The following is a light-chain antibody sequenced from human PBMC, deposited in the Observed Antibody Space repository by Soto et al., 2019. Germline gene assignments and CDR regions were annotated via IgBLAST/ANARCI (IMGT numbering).Light chain of an antibody. CDR3: QQLESYTRT. J-gene: IGKJ4*01. V-gene: IGKV1-9*01. CDR1: QGVXTY. Sequence: DIRLTQSASLLSASVGERVTITCRASQGVXTYFAWYESNPGKAPKILXYAASTLPRGGPSRLSGSGSGTEFTLTINSLQPEYFATYYCQQLESYTRTFGGGTKVDIK. CDR2: AAS.